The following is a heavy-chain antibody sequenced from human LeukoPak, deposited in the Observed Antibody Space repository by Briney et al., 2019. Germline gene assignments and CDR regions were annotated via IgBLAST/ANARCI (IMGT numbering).Heavy chain of an antibody. Sequence: PSETLSLTCTVSGGSISSYYWTWIRQPAAEGLEWIGRIYTSGSTNYNPSLKSRVTMSVDTSKNQFSLRLSSVTAADTAVYYCARGTYCGGDCYSFDYWGQGTLVTVSS. V-gene: IGHV4-4*07. J-gene: IGHJ4*02. CDR1: GGSISSYY. CDR2: IYTSGST. D-gene: IGHD2-21*02. CDR3: ARGTYCGGDCYSFDY.